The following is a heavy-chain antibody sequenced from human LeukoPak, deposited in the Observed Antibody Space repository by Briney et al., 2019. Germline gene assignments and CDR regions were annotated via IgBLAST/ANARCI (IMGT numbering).Heavy chain of an antibody. CDR2: ISGSGGST. J-gene: IGHJ4*02. CDR3: AKTYCSGGSCPADY. D-gene: IGHD2-15*01. Sequence: PGGSLRLSCAASGFTFSSYAMSWVRQAPGKGLKPFSSISGSGGSTYYADSVKGRFTISRENSRNTLYLQMNSLRAEDTAIYYCAKTYCSGGSCPADYWGQGILVTVSS. CDR1: GFTFSSYA. V-gene: IGHV3-23*01.